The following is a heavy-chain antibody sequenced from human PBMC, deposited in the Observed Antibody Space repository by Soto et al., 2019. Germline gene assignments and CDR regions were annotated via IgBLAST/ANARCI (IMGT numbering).Heavy chain of an antibody. CDR3: AHSRSGWCLGAEYFQH. D-gene: IGHD6-19*01. V-gene: IGHV2-5*01. CDR1: GFSLSTSGVG. J-gene: IGHJ1*01. CDR2: IYWNDDK. Sequence: KSGPTLVNPTQTLTLTCTFSGFSLSTSGVGVGWIRQPPGKALEWLALIYWNDDKRYSPSLKSRLTITKDTSKNQVVLTMTNMDPVDTATYYCAHSRSGWCLGAEYFQHWGQGTLVTVSS.